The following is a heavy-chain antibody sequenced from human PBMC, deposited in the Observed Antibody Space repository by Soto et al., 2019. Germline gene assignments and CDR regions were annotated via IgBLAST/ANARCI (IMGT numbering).Heavy chain of an antibody. V-gene: IGHV4-39*01. CDR2: IYYSGST. J-gene: IGHJ4*02. CDR1: GGSISSSSYY. D-gene: IGHD3-9*01. Sequence: QLQLQESGPGLVKPSETLSLTCTVSGGSISSSSYYWGWIRQPPGKGLEWIGSIYYSGSTYYNPSLKSRVTICVITSKNQFSLKPSSVTAADTAVYYCARHPTYYDILTGYYSPSVPTFDYWGQGTLVTGSS. CDR3: ARHPTYYDILTGYYSPSVPTFDY.